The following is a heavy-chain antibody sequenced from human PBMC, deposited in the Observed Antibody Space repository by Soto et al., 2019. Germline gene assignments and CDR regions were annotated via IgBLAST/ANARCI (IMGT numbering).Heavy chain of an antibody. V-gene: IGHV3-33*01. CDR3: LREFRNDFWSGYRNYYFDY. D-gene: IGHD3-3*01. CDR1: GFTFSSHA. Sequence: QEQLVESGGGVVQPGESLRLSCAASGFTFSSHAMHWVRQAPGKGLEWVAVVWYDGSNKYYAESVKGRFTISRDNSKNNLYLQMNNLRSEDMAVYYCLREFRNDFWSGYRNYYFDYWGQGTLVTVSS. J-gene: IGHJ4*02. CDR2: VWYDGSNK.